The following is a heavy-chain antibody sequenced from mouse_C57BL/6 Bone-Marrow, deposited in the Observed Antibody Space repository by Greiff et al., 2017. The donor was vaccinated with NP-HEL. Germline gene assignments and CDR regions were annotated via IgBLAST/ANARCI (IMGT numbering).Heavy chain of an antibody. V-gene: IGHV1-63*01. CDR3: ARSRPWYFDV. CDR1: GYTFTNYW. Sequence: VQLQQSGAELVRPGTSVKMSCKASGYTFTNYWIGWAKQRPGHGLEWIGDIYPGGGYTNYNEKVKGKATLTADKSSSTAYMQFSSLTSEDSAIYYCARSRPWYFDVWGTGTTVTVSS. J-gene: IGHJ1*03. CDR2: IYPGGGYT.